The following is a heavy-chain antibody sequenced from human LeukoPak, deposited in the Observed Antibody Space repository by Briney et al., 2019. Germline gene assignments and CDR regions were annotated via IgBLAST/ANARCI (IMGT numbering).Heavy chain of an antibody. CDR2: ISAYNGNT. D-gene: IGHD4-17*01. J-gene: IGHJ4*02. CDR1: GYTFTSYG. CDR3: ARGPYWDTVTSGLPDY. Sequence: ASVKVSCKASGYTFTSYGISWVRQAPGQGPEWMGWISAYNGNTNYAQKLQGRVTMTTDTSTSTAYMELRSLRSDDTAVYYCARGPYWDTVTSGLPDYWGQGTLVTVSS. V-gene: IGHV1-18*01.